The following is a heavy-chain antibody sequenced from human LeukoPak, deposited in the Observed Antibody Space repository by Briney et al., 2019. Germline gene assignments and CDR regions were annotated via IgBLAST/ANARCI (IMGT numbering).Heavy chain of an antibody. CDR3: ARGSYPYYDILTGYMYFDY. D-gene: IGHD3-9*01. V-gene: IGHV1-69*01. CDR1: GGTFSSYA. Sequence: ASVKVSCKASGGTFSSYAISWVRQAPGQGLEWMGGIIPIFGTANYAQKFQGRVTITADESTSTAYMELSSLRSEDTAVYYCARGSYPYYDILTGYMYFDYWGQGTLVTVSS. CDR2: IIPIFGTA. J-gene: IGHJ4*02.